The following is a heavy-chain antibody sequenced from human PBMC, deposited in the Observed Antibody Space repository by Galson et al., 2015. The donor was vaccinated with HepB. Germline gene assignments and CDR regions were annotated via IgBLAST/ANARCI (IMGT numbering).Heavy chain of an antibody. CDR2: IYSGGST. V-gene: IGHV3-66*01. CDR1: GFTVSSNY. D-gene: IGHD6-19*01. J-gene: IGHJ6*03. CDR3: ASSSGWWRTSAMDV. Sequence: SLRLSCAASGFTVSSNYMSWVRQAPGKGLEWVSVIYSGGSTYYADSVKGRFTISRDNSKNTLYLQMNSLRAEDTAVYYCASSSGWWRTSAMDVWGKGTTVTVSS.